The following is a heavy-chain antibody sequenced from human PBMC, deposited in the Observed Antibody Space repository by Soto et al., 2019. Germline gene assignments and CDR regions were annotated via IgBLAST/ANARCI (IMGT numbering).Heavy chain of an antibody. J-gene: IGHJ4*02. CDR2: ISGNGGST. CDR3: AKREKYSSAWALDY. D-gene: IGHD6-25*01. Sequence: EVQLLESGGNLVQPGGSLRLSCAASGFIFSSYAMSWVRQAPGKGLEWVSFISGNGGSTYYAESAKGRFTISRDNSKNTLYLQMNSLRAEDTAVYYCAKREKYSSAWALDYWGQGTLVTVSS. CDR1: GFIFSSYA. V-gene: IGHV3-23*01.